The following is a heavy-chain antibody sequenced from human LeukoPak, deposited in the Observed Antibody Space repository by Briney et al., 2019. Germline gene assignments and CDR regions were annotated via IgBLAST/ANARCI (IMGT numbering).Heavy chain of an antibody. CDR3: ARDSAGYYDGSGAFDY. J-gene: IGHJ4*02. D-gene: IGHD3-22*01. Sequence: GGSLRLSCAASGFSFGSFAMSWVRQAPGKGLEWVAVIWFDGSNKYYADSVKGRFTISRDNSMHTLYLQMNSLRAEDTAVYYCARDSAGYYDGSGAFDYWGQGTLVTVSS. CDR1: GFSFGSFA. CDR2: IWFDGSNK. V-gene: IGHV3-33*08.